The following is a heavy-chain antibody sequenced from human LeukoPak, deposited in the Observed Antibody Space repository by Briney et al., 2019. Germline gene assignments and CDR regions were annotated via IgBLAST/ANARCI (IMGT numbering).Heavy chain of an antibody. D-gene: IGHD3-22*01. CDR3: ARGEWTSGYYWDFDY. Sequence: PGGSLRLSCAASGFTFSNYAMSWVRQAPGKGLEWVSSISSSSSYIYYADSVRGRFTISRDNAKNSLYLQMNSLRAEDTAVYYCARGEWTSGYYWDFDYWGQGTLVTVSS. CDR2: ISSSSSYI. V-gene: IGHV3-21*01. CDR1: GFTFSNYA. J-gene: IGHJ4*02.